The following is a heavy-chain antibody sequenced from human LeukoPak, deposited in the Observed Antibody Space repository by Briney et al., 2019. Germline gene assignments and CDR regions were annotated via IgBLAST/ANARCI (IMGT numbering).Heavy chain of an antibody. Sequence: SVKVSCKASGGTFSSYAISWVRQAPGQGLEWMGGIIPIFGTANYAQKFQGRVTITTDESTSTAYMELSSLRPEDTAVYYCARFDVYYYYYMDVWGKGTTVTVSS. V-gene: IGHV1-69*05. J-gene: IGHJ6*03. CDR1: GGTFSSYA. CDR3: ARFDVYYYYYMDV. D-gene: IGHD3-10*01. CDR2: IIPIFGTA.